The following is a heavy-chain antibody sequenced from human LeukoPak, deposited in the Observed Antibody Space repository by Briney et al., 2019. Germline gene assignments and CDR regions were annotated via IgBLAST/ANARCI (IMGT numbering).Heavy chain of an antibody. CDR1: GGSFSGYY. CDR3: ARVAAARKGYYFDY. D-gene: IGHD6-6*01. Sequence: SETLSLTCAVYGGSFSGYYWSWIRQPPGKGLEWIGYIYYSGSTYYNPSLKSRVTISVDTSKNQFSLKLSSVTAADTAVYYCARVAAARKGYYFDYWGQGTLVTVSS. V-gene: IGHV4-34*09. CDR2: IYYSGST. J-gene: IGHJ4*02.